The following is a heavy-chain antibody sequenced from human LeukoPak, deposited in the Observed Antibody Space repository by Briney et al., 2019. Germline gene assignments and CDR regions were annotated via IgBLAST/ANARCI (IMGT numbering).Heavy chain of an antibody. CDR2: RYSSGSA. J-gene: IGHJ4*02. CDR1: GGSISSYY. V-gene: IGHV4-59*01. Sequence: PSETLSLTCTVSGGSISSYYWTWVRQSPGKRLEWIGYRYSSGSANYNPSTGSRVTISIDASTNQISLRLSYVTAADTAVYYCARGGGIGYNFYWGRGTLVTVSS. CDR3: ARGGGIGYNFY. D-gene: IGHD5-24*01.